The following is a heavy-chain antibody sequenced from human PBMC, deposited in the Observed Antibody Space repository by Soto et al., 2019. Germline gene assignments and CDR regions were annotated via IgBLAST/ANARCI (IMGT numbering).Heavy chain of an antibody. CDR1: GGSISSSSYY. V-gene: IGHV4-39*01. J-gene: IGHJ5*02. Sequence: QLQLQESGPGLVKPSETLSLTCTVSGGSISSSSYYWGWIRQPPGKGLEWIGSIYYSGSTYYNPSLKSRVTISVDTSKNQFSLKLSSVTAADTAVYYCARQGQLWLRGWFDPWGQGTLVTVSS. CDR2: IYYSGST. CDR3: ARQGQLWLRGWFDP. D-gene: IGHD5-18*01.